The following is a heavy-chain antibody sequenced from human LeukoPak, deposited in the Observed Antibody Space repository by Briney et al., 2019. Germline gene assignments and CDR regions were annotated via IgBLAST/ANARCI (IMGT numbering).Heavy chain of an antibody. CDR3: ARDGKGSDLDY. V-gene: IGHV3-30*02. D-gene: IGHD1-14*01. J-gene: IGHJ4*02. CDR2: IRYDGSNK. CDR1: GFTFSSYG. Sequence: GGSLRLSCAASGFTFSSYGMHWVRQAPGKGLEWVAFIRYDGSNKNYADSVKGRFTISRDNSKNTLYLQMNSLRAEDTAVYYCARDGKGSDLDYWGQGTLVTVSS.